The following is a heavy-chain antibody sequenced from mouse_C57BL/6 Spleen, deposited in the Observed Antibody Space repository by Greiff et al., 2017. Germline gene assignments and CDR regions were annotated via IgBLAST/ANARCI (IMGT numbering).Heavy chain of an antibody. CDR3: TGYYYGSSYRWYFDV. D-gene: IGHD1-1*01. CDR2: IYPGNSDT. CDR1: GYTFTSYW. V-gene: IGHV1-5*01. J-gene: IGHJ1*03. Sequence: EVQLQQSGTVLARPGASVKMSCKTSGYTFTSYWMHWVKQRPGQGLEWIGAIYPGNSDTSYNQKFKGKAKLTAVTSASTAYMELSSLTNEDSAVYYCTGYYYGSSYRWYFDVWGTGTTVTVSS.